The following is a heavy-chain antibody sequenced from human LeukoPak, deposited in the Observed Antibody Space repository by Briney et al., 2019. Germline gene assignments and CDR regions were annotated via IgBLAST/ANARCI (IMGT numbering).Heavy chain of an antibody. V-gene: IGHV6-1*01. D-gene: IGHD6-19*01. Sequence: SQTLSLTCAISGDTVSSNSAAWNWIRQSPSRGLEWLGRTYYRSKWYNNYAVSVKSRITINPDTSKNQLSLQLNSVTPEDTAVYYCTRPRITLAGTEFDYWGQGTLVTVSS. CDR2: TYYRSKWYN. J-gene: IGHJ4*02. CDR1: GDTVSSNSAA. CDR3: TRPRITLAGTEFDY.